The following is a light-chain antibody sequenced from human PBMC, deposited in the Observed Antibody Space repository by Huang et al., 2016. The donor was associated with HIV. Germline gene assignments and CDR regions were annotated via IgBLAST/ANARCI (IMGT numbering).Light chain of an antibody. J-gene: IGKJ4*01. V-gene: IGKV3-15*01. CDR3: QQYNDWPPLT. Sequence: EIGMTQSPDTLSVSPGERATLACLASHSVDSDLAWYQQKPGQALRLLIYDASTRATGSSAKFNGTGSGTEFSLSITNLQSEDFAFYYCQQYNDWPPLTFGGGTKVEI. CDR1: HSVDSD. CDR2: DAS.